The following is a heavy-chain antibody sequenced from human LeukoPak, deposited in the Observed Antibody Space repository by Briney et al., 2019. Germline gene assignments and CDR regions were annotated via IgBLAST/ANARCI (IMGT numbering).Heavy chain of an antibody. J-gene: IGHJ3*02. CDR2: ITGSGDAT. CDR1: RFTFSTYA. Sequence: GGSLRLSCAASRFTFSTYAMSWVRQAPGKGLEWVSTITGSGDATYYADSVKGRFTISRDNSKNTLYLQMKSLRGEDTAVYYCAKGSTGWYLAPLDIWGLGTMVTVSS. CDR3: AKGSTGWYLAPLDI. V-gene: IGHV3-23*01. D-gene: IGHD6-19*01.